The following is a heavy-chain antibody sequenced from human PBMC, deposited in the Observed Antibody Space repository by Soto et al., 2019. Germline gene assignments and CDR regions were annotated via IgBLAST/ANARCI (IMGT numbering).Heavy chain of an antibody. Sequence: PSETLSLTCTVSGGSISSSSYYWGWIRQPPGKGLEWIGSIYYSGSTYYNPSLKSRVTISVDTSKNQFSLKLSSVTAADTAVYYCARHTRAAASYDYIWGSYRYRPGFDYWGQGTLVTVSS. V-gene: IGHV4-39*01. J-gene: IGHJ4*02. CDR1: GGSISSSSYY. CDR2: IYYSGST. D-gene: IGHD3-16*02. CDR3: ARHTRAAASYDYIWGSYRYRPGFDY.